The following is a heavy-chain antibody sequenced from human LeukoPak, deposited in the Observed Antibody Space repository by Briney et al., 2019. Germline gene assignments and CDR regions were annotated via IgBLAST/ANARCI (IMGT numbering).Heavy chain of an antibody. D-gene: IGHD6-13*01. CDR2: IYYSGST. CDR1: GGSISSSSYY. V-gene: IGHV4-39*07. J-gene: IGHJ4*02. CDR3: ARDPSAAGTSIFDY. Sequence: SETLSLTCTVSGGSISSSSYYWGWIRQPPGKGLEWIGSIYYSGSTYYNPSLKSRVTISVDTSKNQFSLKLSSVTAADTAVYYCARDPSAAGTSIFDYWGQETLVTVSS.